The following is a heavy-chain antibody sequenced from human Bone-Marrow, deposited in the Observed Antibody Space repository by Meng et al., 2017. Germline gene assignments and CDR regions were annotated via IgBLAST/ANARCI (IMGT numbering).Heavy chain of an antibody. Sequence: VRLQASGPGLVRHPYTLSLTCTVSGGSDYSGSDYWSCIRQPPGKGLEWIGYIYYTGTTKSNPSLKRRVTISVDTSKNQFSLNLSSVTAADTALYYCARTPGYSYGQIDSWGQGTLVTVSS. D-gene: IGHD5-18*01. J-gene: IGHJ4*02. V-gene: IGHV4-61*01. CDR3: ARTPGYSYGQIDS. CDR2: IYYTGTT. CDR1: GGSDYSGSDY.